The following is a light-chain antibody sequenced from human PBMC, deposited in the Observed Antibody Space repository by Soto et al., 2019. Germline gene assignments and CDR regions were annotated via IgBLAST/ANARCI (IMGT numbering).Light chain of an antibody. CDR1: QSLLNSDGKTF. CDR2: EVS. CDR3: MQSTQLPPT. J-gene: IGKJ5*01. V-gene: IGKV2D-29*02. Sequence: DIVMTQTPLSLSVTPGQPASISCKSSQSLLNSDGKTFLYWYLQKPGQSPQLLIYEVSTRVSGEPDRFSGSGSGTDFTLEISRVETDDVGIYYCMQSTQLPPTFGQGTRLEIK.